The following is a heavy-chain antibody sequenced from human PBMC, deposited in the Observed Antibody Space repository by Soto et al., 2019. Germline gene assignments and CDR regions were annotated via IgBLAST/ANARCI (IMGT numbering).Heavy chain of an antibody. J-gene: IGHJ6*02. Sequence: SETLSLTCAVYGGSFSGYYWSWIRQPPGKGLEWIGEINHSGSTNYNPSLKSRVTISVDTSKNQFSLKLSYVTAADTAVYYCARVTGLAAAGTYTSKPRFYYYGMDVWPQGTTVTVSS. V-gene: IGHV4-34*01. CDR2: INHSGST. CDR3: ARVTGLAAAGTYTSKPRFYYYGMDV. D-gene: IGHD6-13*01. CDR1: GGSFSGYY.